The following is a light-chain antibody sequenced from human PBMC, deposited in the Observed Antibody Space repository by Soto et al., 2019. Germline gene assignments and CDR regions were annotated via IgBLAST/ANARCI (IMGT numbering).Light chain of an antibody. CDR3: LQDYSNPLT. CDR1: QGVGRD. V-gene: IGKV1-6*01. Sequence: AIQMTQSPASLSASVGDTVIITCLASQGVGRDLGWYQQKPRKAPRLLIYHASTLLSGVPSRFSGSGSGTDFTLTIASLQPEDFATYFCLQDYSNPLTFGGGTKVENK. J-gene: IGKJ4*01. CDR2: HAS.